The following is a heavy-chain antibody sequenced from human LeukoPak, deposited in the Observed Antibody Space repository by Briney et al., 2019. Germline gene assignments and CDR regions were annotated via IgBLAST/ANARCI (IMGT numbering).Heavy chain of an antibody. J-gene: IGHJ4*02. Sequence: SLRLSCAASGFTFDDYAMHWVRQAPGKGLEWVSGISWNSGSIGYADSVKGRFTISRDNAKNSLYLQMNSLRAEDTAVYYCAKGSHLSTVTTKPDYWGQGTLVTVSS. D-gene: IGHD4-17*01. CDR2: ISWNSGSI. CDR1: GFTFDDYA. V-gene: IGHV3-9*01. CDR3: AKGSHLSTVTTKPDY.